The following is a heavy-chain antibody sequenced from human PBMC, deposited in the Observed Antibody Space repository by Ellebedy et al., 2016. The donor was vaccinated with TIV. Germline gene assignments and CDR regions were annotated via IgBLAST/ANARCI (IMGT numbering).Heavy chain of an antibody. CDR2: INSGGTII. J-gene: IGHJ2*01. D-gene: IGHD5-12*01. V-gene: IGHV3-48*02. CDR1: GFIFSNYW. CDR3: ARRGPSGYDYHWYFDL. Sequence: GESLKISCAASGFIFSNYWMSWVRQAPGKGLEWVAYINSGGTIIDYADSVKGRFTISRDNAKNSLYLQMNSLRDEDTAVYYCARRGPSGYDYHWYFDLWGRGTLVTVSS.